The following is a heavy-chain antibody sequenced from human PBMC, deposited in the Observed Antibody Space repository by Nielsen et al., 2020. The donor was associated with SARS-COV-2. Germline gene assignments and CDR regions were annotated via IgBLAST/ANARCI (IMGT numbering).Heavy chain of an antibody. Sequence: SETLSLTCTVSGGSISSGGYYWSWIRQHPGKGLEWIGYIHHSGSTNYSPSLKSRVHISLDTSQNEFSLKLTSVTAADTAMYYCARDYFGDYLDGFDVWGQGTMVTVSS. CDR1: GGSISSGGYY. D-gene: IGHD4-17*01. CDR3: ARDYFGDYLDGFDV. V-gene: IGHV4-61*08. CDR2: IHHSGST. J-gene: IGHJ3*01.